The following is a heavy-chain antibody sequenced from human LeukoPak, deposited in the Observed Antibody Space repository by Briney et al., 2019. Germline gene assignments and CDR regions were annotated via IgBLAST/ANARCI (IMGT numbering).Heavy chain of an antibody. CDR3: ARHRHHDY. CDR2: IYPSNSDT. CDR1: GYSFTSYG. V-gene: IGHV5-51*01. Sequence: GESLKISCEGSGYSFTSYGIDWVRQMPGKGLEWMGIIYPSNSDTGYSPSFQGQVTISADKSVSTAYLQWSSLKASDTATYYCARHRHHDYWGQGTLVTVSS. J-gene: IGHJ4*02.